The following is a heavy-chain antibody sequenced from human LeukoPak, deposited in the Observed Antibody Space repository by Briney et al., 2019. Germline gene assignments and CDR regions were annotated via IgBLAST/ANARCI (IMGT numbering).Heavy chain of an antibody. V-gene: IGHV4-34*01. CDR2: INHSGST. CDR3: ARRKGYVGWFDP. D-gene: IGHD1-1*01. CDR1: GGSFSGYY. J-gene: IGHJ5*02. Sequence: SETLSLTCAVYGGSFSGYYWSWIRQPPGKGLEWIGEINHSGSTNYNPSLKSRVTISVDTSKNQFSLKLSSVTAADTAVYYCARRKGYVGWFDPWGQGTLVTVSS.